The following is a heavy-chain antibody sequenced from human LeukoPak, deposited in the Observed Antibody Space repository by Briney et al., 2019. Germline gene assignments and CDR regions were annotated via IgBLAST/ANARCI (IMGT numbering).Heavy chain of an antibody. D-gene: IGHD6-19*01. CDR1: GGSFSGYY. J-gene: IGHJ4*02. Sequence: PSETLSLTCAVYGGSFSGYYWSWIRQPPGKGLEWIGEINHSGSTNYNPSLKSRVTISVDASKNQFSLKLSSVTAADTAVYYCARDGGQGSGWSTIDYWGQGTLVTVSS. CDR3: ARDGGQGSGWSTIDY. V-gene: IGHV4-34*01. CDR2: INHSGST.